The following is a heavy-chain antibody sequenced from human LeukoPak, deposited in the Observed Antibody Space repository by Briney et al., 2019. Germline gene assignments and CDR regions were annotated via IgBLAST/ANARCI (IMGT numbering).Heavy chain of an antibody. J-gene: IGHJ3*02. Sequence: GGSLRLSCAASGFTLSSYAMSWVRQAPGKGLEWVSAISGSGGSTYYADSVKGRFTISRDNSKNTLYLQMNSLRAEDTAVYYCAGYSGSYWGAFDIWGQGTMVTVSS. CDR1: GFTLSSYA. CDR3: AGYSGSYWGAFDI. D-gene: IGHD1-26*01. CDR2: ISGSGGST. V-gene: IGHV3-23*01.